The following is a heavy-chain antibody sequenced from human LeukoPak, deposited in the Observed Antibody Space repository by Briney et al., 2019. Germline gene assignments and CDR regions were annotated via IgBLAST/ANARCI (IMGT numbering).Heavy chain of an antibody. CDR3: AREGAGIMVRGVILDY. CDR2: IWYDGSHE. D-gene: IGHD3-10*01. CDR1: GFTFSNFA. Sequence: GMSLRLSCAASGFTFSNFAMHWVRQVPGKGLEWVALIWYDGSHESYADSVKGRFSISRDNSKNTLYLQMNSLRVEDMALYYCAREGAGIMVRGVILDYWGQGALVTVSS. J-gene: IGHJ4*02. V-gene: IGHV3-33*01.